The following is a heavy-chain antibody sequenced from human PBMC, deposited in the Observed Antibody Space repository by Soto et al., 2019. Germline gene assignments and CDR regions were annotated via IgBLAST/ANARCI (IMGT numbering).Heavy chain of an antibody. J-gene: IGHJ6*02. V-gene: IGHV3-53*04. Sequence: GESLKISCAASGFTVSSNYMSWVRQAPGKGLEWVSVIYSGGSTYYADSVKGRFTISRHNSKNTLYLQMNSLRAEDTAVYYCATRSYVVVVPAAPKGAYYYGMDVWGQGTTVTVSS. CDR2: IYSGGST. CDR3: ATRSYVVVVPAAPKGAYYYGMDV. CDR1: GFTVSSNY. D-gene: IGHD2-2*01.